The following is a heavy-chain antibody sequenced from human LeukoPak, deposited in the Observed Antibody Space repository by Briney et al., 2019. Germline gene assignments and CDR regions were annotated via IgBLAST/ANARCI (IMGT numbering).Heavy chain of an antibody. CDR1: GGSISSSSYY. J-gene: IGHJ3*02. D-gene: IGHD3-3*01. V-gene: IGHV4-39*01. Sequence: SETLSLTCTVSGGSISSSSYYWGWIRQPPGKGLEWIGSIYYSGSTYYNPSLKSRVTISVDKSKNQFSLKLSSVTAADTAVYYCARQRLYYDFWGGRHRGGDAFDIWGQGTMVTVSS. CDR3: ARQRLYYDFWGGRHRGGDAFDI. CDR2: IYYSGST.